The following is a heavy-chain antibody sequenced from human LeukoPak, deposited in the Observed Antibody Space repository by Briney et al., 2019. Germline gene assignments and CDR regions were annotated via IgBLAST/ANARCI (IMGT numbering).Heavy chain of an antibody. CDR1: GDSVPSNSAA. CDR2: TYYRSKWYN. Sequence: SQTLSLTCAISGDSVPSNSAAWNWIRQSPSRGLEWLGRTYYRSKWYNDYAVSVKSRITINPGTSKNQFSLQLNSVTPEDTAVYYCARGVAAPNWFDPWGQGTLVTASS. V-gene: IGHV6-1*01. CDR3: ARGVAAPNWFDP. D-gene: IGHD6-13*01. J-gene: IGHJ5*02.